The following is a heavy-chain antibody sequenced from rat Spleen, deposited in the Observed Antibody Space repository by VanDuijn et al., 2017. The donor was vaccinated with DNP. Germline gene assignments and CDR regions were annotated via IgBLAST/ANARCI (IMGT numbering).Heavy chain of an antibody. V-gene: IGHV3-1*01. CDR2: INSVGST. Sequence: EVQLQESGPGLVKPSQSLSLTCSVTAYSITTNYWGWIRKFPGNKLEWMGYINSVGSTSYNPSLKSRISITRDTSKNQFFLHLNSVTTEDTATYYCARWSDYFDYWGQGVMVTVSS. J-gene: IGHJ2*01. CDR3: ARWSDYFDY. CDR1: AYSITTNY.